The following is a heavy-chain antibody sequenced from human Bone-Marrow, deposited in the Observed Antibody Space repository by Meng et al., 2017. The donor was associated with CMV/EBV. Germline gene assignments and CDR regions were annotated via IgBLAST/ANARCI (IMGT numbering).Heavy chain of an antibody. CDR2: ISSSSSYI. CDR3: ARQIDEKYIVVVPAAIRGIDY. CDR1: GFTFSSYS. J-gene: IGHJ4*02. V-gene: IGHV3-21*01. Sequence: GGSLRLSCAASGFTFSSYSMNWVRQAPGKGLEWVSSISSSSSYIYYADSVKGRFTISRDNAKNSLYLQMNSLRAEDTAVYYCARQIDEKYIVVVPAAIRGIDYCGQGTLVTVSS. D-gene: IGHD2-2*02.